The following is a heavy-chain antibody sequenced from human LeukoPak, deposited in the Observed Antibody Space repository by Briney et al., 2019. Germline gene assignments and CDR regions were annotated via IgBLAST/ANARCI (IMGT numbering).Heavy chain of an antibody. V-gene: IGHV3-48*02. Sequence: GGSLRLSCAASGFTFSDYSMNWVRQAPGKGLEWVSCIGSGGKTIYYADSVKGRFTISRDNAKNSLSLQMKSLRDEDTAVYYCARSTVTITLNAFNLWGQGTMVIVPS. J-gene: IGHJ3*01. CDR2: IGSGGKTI. CDR3: ARSTVTITLNAFNL. CDR1: GFTFSDYS. D-gene: IGHD4-17*01.